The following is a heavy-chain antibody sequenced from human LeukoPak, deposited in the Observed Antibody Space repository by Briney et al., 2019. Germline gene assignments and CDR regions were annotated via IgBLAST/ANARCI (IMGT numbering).Heavy chain of an antibody. D-gene: IGHD3-3*01. J-gene: IGHJ4*02. CDR3: ARENDFGVVI. CDR1: GGSISSSY. Sequence: SETLSLTCTVSGGSISSSYWTWIRQPPGKGLEWIGYIYYSGNTNYNPSLKSRVTISVDTSKNQFSLRLSSVTAADTAVYYCARENDFGVVIWGQGTLVTVSS. V-gene: IGHV4-59*01. CDR2: IYYSGNT.